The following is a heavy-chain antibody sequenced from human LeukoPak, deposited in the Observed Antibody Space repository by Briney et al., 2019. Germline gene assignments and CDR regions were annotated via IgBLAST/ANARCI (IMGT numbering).Heavy chain of an antibody. CDR2: VSSSSSSI. J-gene: IGHJ4*02. D-gene: IGHD6-6*01. CDR3: ARGGAARPDY. CDR1: GFTFRNYG. Sequence: GGSLRLSCAASGFTFRNYGMNWVRQAPGKGLEWVSYVSSSSSSINYADSVKGRFTISRDNAQNSLYLQMNSLRGEDTAVYYCARGGAARPDYWGQGTLVTVSS. V-gene: IGHV3-21*06.